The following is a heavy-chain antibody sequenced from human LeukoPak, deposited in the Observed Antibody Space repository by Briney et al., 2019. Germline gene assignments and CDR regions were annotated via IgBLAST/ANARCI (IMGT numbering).Heavy chain of an antibody. CDR3: ATNRVPETTYCSSTSCYVMKFDP. Sequence: PGGSLRLSCAASGFTFSSYSMNWVRQAPGKGLGWVSYISSSSSTIYYADSVKGRFTISRDNAKNSLYLQMNSLRAEDTAVYYCATNRVPETTYCSSTSCYVMKFDPWGQGTLVTVPS. J-gene: IGHJ5*02. CDR1: GFTFSSYS. D-gene: IGHD2-2*01. CDR2: ISSSSSTI. V-gene: IGHV3-48*01.